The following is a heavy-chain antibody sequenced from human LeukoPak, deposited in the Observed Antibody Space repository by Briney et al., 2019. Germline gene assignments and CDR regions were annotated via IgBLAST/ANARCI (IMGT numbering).Heavy chain of an antibody. CDR3: ARQYCSGGSCYSNYYCRMDV. CDR1: GFTFSSYA. V-gene: IGHV3-23*01. CDR2: IYDSGAST. Sequence: GGSLRLSCAASGFTFSSYAMSWVRQAPGKGLEWVSTIYDSGASTYNADSVKGRFTISRDNSKNTLYLQMNSLRAEDTAVYYCARQYCSGGSCYSNYYCRMDVWGQGTTVAVCS. J-gene: IGHJ6*02. D-gene: IGHD2-15*01.